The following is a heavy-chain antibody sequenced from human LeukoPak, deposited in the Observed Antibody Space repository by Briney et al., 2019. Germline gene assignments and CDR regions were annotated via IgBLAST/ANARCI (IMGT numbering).Heavy chain of an antibody. D-gene: IGHD5-24*01. CDR3: ATQRDGYNAPFDY. Sequence: GGSLRLSCAASGFTFSSYTMTWVRQAPGKGLEWVSSISSSSSYIYYGDSVKGRFTISRDNAKKSLFLQMNSLRAEDTAVYYCATQRDGYNAPFDYWGQGTLVTVSS. V-gene: IGHV3-21*01. CDR1: GFTFSSYT. J-gene: IGHJ4*02. CDR2: ISSSSSYI.